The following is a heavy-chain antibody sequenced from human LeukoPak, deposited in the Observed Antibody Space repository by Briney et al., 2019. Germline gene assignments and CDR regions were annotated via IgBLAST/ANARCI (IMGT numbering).Heavy chain of an antibody. Sequence: GGSLRLSRAASGFTFSDHYMDWVRQAPGKGLEWVGRTRNKANSYTTEYAASVKGRFTISRDDSKNSLYLQMNSLKTEDTAVYYCARVGDYGDYFWGQGTLVTVSS. D-gene: IGHD4-17*01. V-gene: IGHV3-72*01. CDR1: GFTFSDHY. CDR2: TRNKANSYTT. J-gene: IGHJ4*02. CDR3: ARVGDYGDYF.